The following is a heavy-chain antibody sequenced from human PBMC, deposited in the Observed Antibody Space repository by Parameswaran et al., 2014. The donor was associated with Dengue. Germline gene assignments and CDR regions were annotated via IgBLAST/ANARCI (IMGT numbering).Heavy chain of an antibody. J-gene: IGHJ6*02. D-gene: IGHD5-18*01. CDR3: ALSGGYSYGSDYYYGMDV. Sequence: WVRQAPGQGLEWMGRIIPILGIANYAQKFRGRVTITADKSTSTAYMELSSLRSEDTAVYYCALSGGYSYGSDYYYGMDVWGQGTTVTVSS. CDR2: IIPILGIA. V-gene: IGHV1-69*02.